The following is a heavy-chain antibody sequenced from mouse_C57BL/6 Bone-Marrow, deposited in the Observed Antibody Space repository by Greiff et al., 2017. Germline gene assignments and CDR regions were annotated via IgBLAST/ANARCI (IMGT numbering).Heavy chain of an antibody. CDR1: GYTFTSYT. Sequence: VMLVESGAELARPGASVKMSCKASGYTFTSYTMHWVKQRPGQGLEWIGYINPSSGYTKYNQKFKDKATLTADKSSSTAYMQLSSLTSEDSAVYYCARGPLYYDYAWFAYWGQGTLVTVSA. V-gene: IGHV1-4*01. D-gene: IGHD2-4*01. J-gene: IGHJ3*01. CDR3: ARGPLYYDYAWFAY. CDR2: INPSSGYT.